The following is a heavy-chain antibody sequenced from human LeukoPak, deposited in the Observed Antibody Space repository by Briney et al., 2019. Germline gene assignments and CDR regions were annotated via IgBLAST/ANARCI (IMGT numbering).Heavy chain of an antibody. D-gene: IGHD6-19*01. CDR1: GFTFSSYA. CDR2: ISGSGGST. Sequence: GGSLRLSCAASGFTFSSYAMSWVRQAPGKGLEWVSAISGSGGSTYYADSVKGRFTISRDNAKNSLYLQMNSLRAEDTALYYCAKDIGYSSGWGFDYWGQGTLVTVSS. V-gene: IGHV3-23*01. CDR3: AKDIGYSSGWGFDY. J-gene: IGHJ4*02.